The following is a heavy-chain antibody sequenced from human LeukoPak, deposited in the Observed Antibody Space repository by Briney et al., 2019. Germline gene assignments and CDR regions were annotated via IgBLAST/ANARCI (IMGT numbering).Heavy chain of an antibody. V-gene: IGHV3-23*01. CDR1: GFTFSSYA. CDR3: ANAGDYYDSSGYYY. CDR2: ISGSGST. Sequence: GGSLRLSCAASGFTFSSYAMSWVRQAPGKGLEWVSAISGSGSTYYADSVKGRFTISRGNSKNTLYLQMNSLRAEDTAVYYCANAGDYYDSSGYYYWGQGTLVTVSS. J-gene: IGHJ4*02. D-gene: IGHD3-22*01.